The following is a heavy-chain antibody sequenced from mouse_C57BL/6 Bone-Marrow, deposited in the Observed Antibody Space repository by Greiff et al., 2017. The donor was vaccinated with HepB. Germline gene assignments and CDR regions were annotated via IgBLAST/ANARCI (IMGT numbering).Heavy chain of an antibody. CDR2: IDPSDSYT. Sequence: QVQLQQPGAELVRPGTSVKLSCKASGYTFTSYWMHWVKQRPGQGLEWIGVIDPSDSYTNYNQKFKGKATLTVDTSSSTAYMQLSSLTSEDSAVYYCARGPTVVYFDYWGQGTTLTVSS. J-gene: IGHJ2*01. CDR1: GYTFTSYW. D-gene: IGHD1-1*01. V-gene: IGHV1-59*01. CDR3: ARGPTVVYFDY.